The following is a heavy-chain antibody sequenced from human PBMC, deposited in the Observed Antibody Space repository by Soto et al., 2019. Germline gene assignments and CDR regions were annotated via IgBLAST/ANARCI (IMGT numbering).Heavy chain of an antibody. J-gene: IGHJ5*02. CDR2: IGTAGDT. Sequence: GGSLRLSCAASGFTFSSYDMHWVRQATGKGLEWVSAIGTAGDTYYPGSVKGRFTISRENAKNSLYLQMNSLRAGDTAVYYCARGRLAAMGNPSDWFDPWGQGTLVTVSS. D-gene: IGHD5-18*01. CDR3: ARGRLAAMGNPSDWFDP. V-gene: IGHV3-13*01. CDR1: GFTFSSYD.